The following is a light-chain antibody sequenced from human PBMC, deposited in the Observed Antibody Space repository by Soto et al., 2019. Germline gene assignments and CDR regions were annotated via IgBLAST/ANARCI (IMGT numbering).Light chain of an antibody. V-gene: IGKV3-20*01. Sequence: EIVLTQSPGTLSLSPWERATLSCRASQSVRSNFLAWYQQKPGQPPRLLIYGAFNRAAGIPARFSGSGSGTDFTLTISRLEPEDFAVYYCQQYGNSPITFGQGTRLEIK. CDR1: QSVRSNF. J-gene: IGKJ5*01. CDR3: QQYGNSPIT. CDR2: GAF.